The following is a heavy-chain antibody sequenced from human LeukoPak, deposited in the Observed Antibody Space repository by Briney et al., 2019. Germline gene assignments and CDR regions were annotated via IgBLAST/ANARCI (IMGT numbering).Heavy chain of an antibody. CDR2: ISGDGRNI. CDR3: ASSVVPAAALDY. Sequence: GGSLRLSCAASGFTFSSYAMSWVRQAPGKGLVWVSRISGDGRNINYADSVRGRFTISRDNAKNTLYLQMNTLRVEDTAVYYCASSVVPAAALDYWGQGTLVTVSS. CDR1: GFTFSSYA. V-gene: IGHV3-74*01. D-gene: IGHD2-2*01. J-gene: IGHJ4*02.